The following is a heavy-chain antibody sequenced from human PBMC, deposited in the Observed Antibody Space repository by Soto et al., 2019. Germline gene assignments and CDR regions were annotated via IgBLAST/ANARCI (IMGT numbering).Heavy chain of an antibody. D-gene: IGHD3-3*01. Sequence: GGSLRLSCAASGFTFSSYAMSWVRQAPGKGLEWVSAISGSGGSTYYADSGKARFTISRDNSRNTLYLQMNRLGAEDTAVYYCANSMTDYDFWSGYRSEYYYMDVWAKGTTVTVS. CDR1: GFTFSSYA. J-gene: IGHJ6*03. CDR3: ANSMTDYDFWSGYRSEYYYMDV. CDR2: ISGSGGST. V-gene: IGHV3-23*01.